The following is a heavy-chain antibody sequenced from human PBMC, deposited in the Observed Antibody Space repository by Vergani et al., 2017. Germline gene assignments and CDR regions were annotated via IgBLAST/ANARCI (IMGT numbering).Heavy chain of an antibody. D-gene: IGHD3-3*01. V-gene: IGHV3-30*18. J-gene: IGHJ6*02. CDR2: ISYDGSNK. CDR3: AKDGRDDFWSGYYTYYYYGMDV. Sequence: VQLLESGGGVVQPGRSLRLSCAASGFTFSSYGMHWVRQAPGKGLEWVAVISYDGSNKYYADSVKGRFTISRDNSKNTLYLQMNSLRAEDTAVYYCAKDGRDDFWSGYYTYYYYGMDVWGQGTTVTVSS. CDR1: GFTFSSYG.